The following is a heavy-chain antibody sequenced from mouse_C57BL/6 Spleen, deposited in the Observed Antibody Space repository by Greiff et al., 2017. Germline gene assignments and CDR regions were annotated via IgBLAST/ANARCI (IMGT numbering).Heavy chain of an antibody. Sequence: QVQLLQPGAEFVKPGASVKMSCKASGYTFTSYWITWVKQRPGQGLEWIGDIYPGSGSTNYNEKFKSKATLTVDTSSSTAYMQLSSLTSGTSAVYYCARPTGTRYCGVWGTGTTVTVSS. CDR3: ARPTGTRYCGV. V-gene: IGHV1-55*01. CDR1: GYTFTSYW. CDR2: IYPGSGST. D-gene: IGHD4-1*02. J-gene: IGHJ1*03.